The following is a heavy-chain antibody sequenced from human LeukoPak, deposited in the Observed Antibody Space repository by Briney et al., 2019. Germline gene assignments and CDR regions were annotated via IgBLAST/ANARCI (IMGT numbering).Heavy chain of an antibody. CDR1: GGSISSYY. Sequence: PSETLSLTCTVSGGSISSYYWSWIRQPPGKGLEWIGYIYYSGSTNYNPSLKSRVTISVDTSKNQFSLKLSSVTAADTAVYYCARMKYSSGWYSEMNAFDIWGQGTMVTVSS. CDR3: ARMKYSSGWYSEMNAFDI. V-gene: IGHV4-59*08. D-gene: IGHD6-19*01. CDR2: IYYSGST. J-gene: IGHJ3*02.